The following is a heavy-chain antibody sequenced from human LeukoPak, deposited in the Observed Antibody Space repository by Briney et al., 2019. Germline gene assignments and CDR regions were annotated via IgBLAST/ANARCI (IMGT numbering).Heavy chain of an antibody. CDR1: GFTFSSYE. CDR2: FYSGGST. V-gene: IGHV3-53*01. CDR3: AREAVTRNFFDY. D-gene: IGHD4-17*01. Sequence: PGGSLRLSCAASGFTFSSYEMNWVRQAPGKGLEWVSVFYSGGSTYYADSVKGRFTISRDNSKNTLYLQMNSLRAEDTAVYYCAREAVTRNFFDYWGQGTLVTVCS. J-gene: IGHJ4*02.